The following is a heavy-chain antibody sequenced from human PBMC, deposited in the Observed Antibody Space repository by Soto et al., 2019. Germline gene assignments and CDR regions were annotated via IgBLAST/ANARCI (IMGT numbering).Heavy chain of an antibody. CDR2: INHSGST. CDR3: ARRPIAARPGYYYYMDV. Sequence: QVQLQQWGAGLLKPSETLSLTCAVNGGSFSGYYWSWIRQPPGKGLEWIGEINHSGSTNYNPSLKSRVTISVDTSKNQFSLKLSSVTAADTAVYYCARRPIAARPGYYYYMDVWGKGTTVTVSS. V-gene: IGHV4-34*01. D-gene: IGHD6-6*01. CDR1: GGSFSGYY. J-gene: IGHJ6*03.